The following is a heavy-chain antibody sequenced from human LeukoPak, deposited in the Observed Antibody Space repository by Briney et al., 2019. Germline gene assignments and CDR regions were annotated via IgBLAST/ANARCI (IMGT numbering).Heavy chain of an antibody. Sequence: GGSLRLSCAASGFTFSSYEMNWVRQAPGKGLEWVSYISGSGSTIYYADSVKGRFTISRDNAKNSLYLQMNSLRAEDTAVYYCARAGKRIAARTYFDYWGQGTLVTVSS. V-gene: IGHV3-48*03. J-gene: IGHJ4*02. D-gene: IGHD6-6*01. CDR2: ISGSGSTI. CDR1: GFTFSSYE. CDR3: ARAGKRIAARTYFDY.